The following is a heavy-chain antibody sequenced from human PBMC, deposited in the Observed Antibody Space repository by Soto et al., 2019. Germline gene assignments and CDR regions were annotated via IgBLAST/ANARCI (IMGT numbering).Heavy chain of an antibody. CDR3: ARDFVVGVSGTWWYFDL. D-gene: IGHD2-15*01. CDR2: IYYSGST. V-gene: IGHV4-59*01. J-gene: IGHJ2*01. CDR1: GGSISSYY. Sequence: PSETLSLTCTVSGGSISSYYWSWIRQPPGKGLEWIGYIYYSGSTNYNPSLKSRVTISVDTSKNQFSLKLSSVTAADTAVYYCARDFVVGVSGTWWYFDLWGRGTLVTVSS.